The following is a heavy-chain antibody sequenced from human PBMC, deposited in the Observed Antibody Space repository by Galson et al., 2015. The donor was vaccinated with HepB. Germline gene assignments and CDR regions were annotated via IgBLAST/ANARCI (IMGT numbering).Heavy chain of an antibody. D-gene: IGHD2-2*01. Sequence: SLRLSCAASGFTFSSYAMSWVRQAPGKGLEWVSAISGSGGSTYYADSVKGRFTISRDNSKNTLYLQMNSLRAEDTAVYYCAKDGRYCSSTSCQGYFDYWGQGTLVTVSS. CDR3: AKDGRYCSSTSCQGYFDY. CDR2: ISGSGGST. CDR1: GFTFSSYA. J-gene: IGHJ4*02. V-gene: IGHV3-23*01.